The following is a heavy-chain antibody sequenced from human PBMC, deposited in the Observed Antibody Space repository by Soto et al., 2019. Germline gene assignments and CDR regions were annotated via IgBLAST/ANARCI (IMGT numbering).Heavy chain of an antibody. Sequence: ASVKVSCKASGYTFTSYGISCVRQAPGQVLEWMGWISAYNGNTNYAQKLQGRVTMTTDTSTSTAYMELRSLRTDDTAVYYCARDTELELRGYYGMDVWGQGTTVTVSS. J-gene: IGHJ6*02. V-gene: IGHV1-18*04. CDR3: ARDTELELRGYYGMDV. D-gene: IGHD1-7*01. CDR2: ISAYNGNT. CDR1: GYTFTSYG.